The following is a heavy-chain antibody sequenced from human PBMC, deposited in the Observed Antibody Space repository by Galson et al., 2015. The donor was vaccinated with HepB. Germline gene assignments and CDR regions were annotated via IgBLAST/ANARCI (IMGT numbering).Heavy chain of an antibody. CDR1: GFTFSSYA. D-gene: IGHD2-2*02. J-gene: IGHJ6*03. CDR2: ISGSGGST. V-gene: IGHV3-23*01. CDR3: ARGYCSSTSCYNPLWYYYMDV. Sequence: SLRLSCAASGFTFSSYAMSWVRQAPGKGLEWVSAISGSGGSTYYADSVKGRFTISRDNSKNTLYLQMNSLRAEDTAVYYCARGYCSSTSCYNPLWYYYMDVWGKGTTVTVSS.